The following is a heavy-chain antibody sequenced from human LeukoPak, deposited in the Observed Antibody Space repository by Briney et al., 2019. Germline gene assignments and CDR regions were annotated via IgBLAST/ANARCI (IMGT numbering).Heavy chain of an antibody. CDR1: GYTFTPYY. D-gene: IGHD6-19*01. J-gene: IGHJ4*02. CDR2: INPKSGGT. Sequence: GASVKVSCKASGYTFTPYYIHWVRQAPGQGLEWMGWINPKSGGTNYSQKFQGRVTMTRDTSISTAYMELSRLRSDDTAVYYCAWGYSSGWYPPGYWGQGTLVTVSS. V-gene: IGHV1-2*02. CDR3: AWGYSSGWYPPGY.